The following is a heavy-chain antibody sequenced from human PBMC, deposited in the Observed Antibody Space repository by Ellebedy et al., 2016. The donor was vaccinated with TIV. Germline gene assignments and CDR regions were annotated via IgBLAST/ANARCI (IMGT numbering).Heavy chain of an antibody. CDR3: SPWRKALWSGYYPYFDY. Sequence: GESLKISXSASGFSFRDFAISWFRQGPGKGLEWVGLIRSKDYGGTIEYAASVQGRFTISRDDYKTIAYLQMNSLKSDDTAVYYCSPWRKALWSGYYPYFDYWGPGTLVTVSS. D-gene: IGHD3-3*01. J-gene: IGHJ4*02. V-gene: IGHV3-49*03. CDR1: GFSFRDFA. CDR2: IRSKDYGGTI.